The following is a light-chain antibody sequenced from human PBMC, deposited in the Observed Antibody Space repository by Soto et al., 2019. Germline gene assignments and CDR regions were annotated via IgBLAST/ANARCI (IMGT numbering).Light chain of an antibody. CDR2: GAS. V-gene: IGKV3-20*01. J-gene: IGKJ2*01. Sequence: EIVLTQSPGTLSLSPGERVTLSCRASQSVSSSYLAWYQQKPGQAPRLLIYGASSRATGIPDRFSGSGSGTDFTFTISRLEPEDFAVYYCQQFGSSPLYTFGQGTKLEIK. CDR3: QQFGSSPLYT. CDR1: QSVSSSY.